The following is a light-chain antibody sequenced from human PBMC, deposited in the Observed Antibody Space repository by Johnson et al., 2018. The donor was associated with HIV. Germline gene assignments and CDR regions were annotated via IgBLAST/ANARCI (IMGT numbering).Light chain of an antibody. J-gene: IGLJ1*01. CDR1: SSNIGHNS. CDR2: ENN. CDR3: GTWDSSLSAGV. V-gene: IGLV1-51*02. Sequence: QPVLTQPPSVSAAPGQEVTISCSGSSSNIGHNSVSWYQQFPGTAPKLLIYENNKRPSGIPDRFSGSKSGTSATLGITGLQTGDEADYYCGTWDSSLSAGVFGTGTKVTVL.